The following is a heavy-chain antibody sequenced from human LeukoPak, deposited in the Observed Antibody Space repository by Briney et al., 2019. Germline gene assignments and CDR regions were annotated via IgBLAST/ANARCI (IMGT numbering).Heavy chain of an antibody. CDR2: IHTSGSN. V-gene: IGHV4-4*09. CDR3: ARLSAAVHLGAFDL. Sequence: GSGFTFSIYALSWVRQAPGKGLEWIGYIHTSGSNNQYPSLKSRVTISVDKSKNHFSLRLTSVTAADTAVYYCARLSAAVHLGAFDLWGQGTMVTVSS. J-gene: IGHJ3*01. D-gene: IGHD3-3*01. CDR1: GSGFTFSIYA.